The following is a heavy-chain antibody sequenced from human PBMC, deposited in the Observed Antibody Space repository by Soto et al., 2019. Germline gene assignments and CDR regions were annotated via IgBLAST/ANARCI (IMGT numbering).Heavy chain of an antibody. V-gene: IGHV1-8*01. CDR2: MNPNSGNT. CDR1: GYTFTSYD. D-gene: IGHD6-6*01. Sequence: ASVKVSCKASGYTFTSYDINWVRQATGQGLEWMGWMNPNSGNTGYAQKFQGRVTMTRNTSISTAYMELSSLRSEDTAVYYCARGSGSSANYYYYYMDVWGKGTTVTGSS. J-gene: IGHJ6*03. CDR3: ARGSGSSANYYYYYMDV.